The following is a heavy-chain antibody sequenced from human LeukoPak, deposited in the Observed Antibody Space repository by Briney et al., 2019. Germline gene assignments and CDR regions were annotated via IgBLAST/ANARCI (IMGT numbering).Heavy chain of an antibody. CDR3: AGTSVTPRY. V-gene: IGHV4-61*02. Sequence: PSETLSLTCTVSGDSISSGDYYWSWIRQPAGKGLEWIGRISSSGSTNYNPSLKSRVTISVDTSKNQFSLKLSSVTAADTAVYFCAGTSVTPRYWGQGTLVTVSS. CDR2: ISSSGST. D-gene: IGHD4-17*01. CDR1: GDSISSGDYY. J-gene: IGHJ4*02.